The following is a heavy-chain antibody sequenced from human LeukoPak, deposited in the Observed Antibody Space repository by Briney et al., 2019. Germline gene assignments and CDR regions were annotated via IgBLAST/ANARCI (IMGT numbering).Heavy chain of an antibody. V-gene: IGHV4-38-2*02. Sequence: SETLSLTCAVSGYSISSGYYWGWIRQPPGKGLEWIGSIYHSGSTYYNPSLRSRITISVDTSKNQFSLKLSPVTAADTAVYYCAREGRIVCSGGSCFFDYWGQGTLVTVSS. CDR2: IYHSGST. CDR1: GYSISSGYY. CDR3: AREGRIVCSGGSCFFDY. D-gene: IGHD2-15*01. J-gene: IGHJ4*02.